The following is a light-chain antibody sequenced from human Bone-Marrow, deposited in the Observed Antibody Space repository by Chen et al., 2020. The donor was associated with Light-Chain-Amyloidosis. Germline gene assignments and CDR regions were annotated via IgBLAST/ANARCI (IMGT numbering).Light chain of an antibody. J-gene: IGKJ1*01. CDR1: QSVHSIY. Sequence: IVLTQSPGTLSLSLGDRATLSCRASQSVHSIYLAWYQQKPGQAPRVLIYGTSSRASGIPDRFSGSGSGTDFTLTISRLEPEDFAVYYCQQYEAPPQKFGQGTKVEI. V-gene: IGKV3-20*01. CDR2: GTS. CDR3: QQYEAPPQK.